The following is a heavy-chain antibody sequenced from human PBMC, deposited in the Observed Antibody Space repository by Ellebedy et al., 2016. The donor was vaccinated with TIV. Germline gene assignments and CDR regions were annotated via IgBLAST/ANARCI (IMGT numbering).Heavy chain of an antibody. J-gene: IGHJ3*02. CDR2: ISGYNGNT. CDR1: GYTF. D-gene: IGHD6-13*01. Sequence: ASVKVSCXASGYTFISWVRQAPGRGLEWMGWISGYNGNTNYAQKFQGRVTMTTDTSTSTAYIELRSLRSDDTAVYFCATGYSTTWYKPDAFDIWGQGTKVTVSS. CDR3: ATGYSTTWYKPDAFDI. V-gene: IGHV1-18*01.